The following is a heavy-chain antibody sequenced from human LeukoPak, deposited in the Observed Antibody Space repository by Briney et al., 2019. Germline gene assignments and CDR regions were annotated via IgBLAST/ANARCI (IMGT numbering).Heavy chain of an antibody. D-gene: IGHD3-22*01. V-gene: IGHV3-66*01. CDR1: GFTVSSNY. CDR3: ARDYYYDSSGLFQH. CDR2: IYSGGST. J-gene: IGHJ1*01. Sequence: GGSLRLSCAASGFTVSSNYMSWDRQAPGKGLEWVSVIYSGGSTYYADSVKGRFTISRDNSKNTLYLQMNSLRAEDTAVYYCARDYYYDSSGLFQHWGQGTLVTASS.